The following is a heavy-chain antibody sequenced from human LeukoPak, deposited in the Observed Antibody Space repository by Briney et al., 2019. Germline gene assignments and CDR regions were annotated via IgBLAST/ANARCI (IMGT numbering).Heavy chain of an antibody. CDR3: ARDGNLGSPRGRFDP. Sequence: ASVKVPCKASGYTFTTYYMHWVRQAPGQGLEWMGIINPSGGSTNYAQKFQGRVTMTRDTSTTTVYMELSSLRSEDTAVYYCARDGNLGSPRGRFDPWGQGTLVTVSS. J-gene: IGHJ5*02. V-gene: IGHV1-46*01. CDR1: GYTFTTYY. D-gene: IGHD1-1*01. CDR2: INPSGGST.